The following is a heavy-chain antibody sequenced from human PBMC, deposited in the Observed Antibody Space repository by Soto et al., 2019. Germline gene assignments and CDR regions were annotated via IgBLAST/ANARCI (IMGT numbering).Heavy chain of an antibody. Sequence: SETLSLTCTVSGGPINTGGYFWTWIRQRPGKGLEWIGNIYYTGATSYNPSLKSRLTISFDTSKNQFSLKLTSGTAADTAVYFCARDRLSHDGNNSFFDYCGQGTLVTVSS. CDR2: IYYTGAT. J-gene: IGHJ4*02. CDR1: GGPINTGGYF. V-gene: IGHV4-31*03. CDR3: ARDRLSHDGNNSFFDY. D-gene: IGHD1-20*01.